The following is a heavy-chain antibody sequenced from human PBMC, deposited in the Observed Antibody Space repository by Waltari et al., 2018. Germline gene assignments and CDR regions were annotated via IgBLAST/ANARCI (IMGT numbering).Heavy chain of an antibody. CDR1: GYTFTGYY. Sequence: QVQLVQSGAEVKKPGASVKVSCKASGYTFTGYYMHWVRQAPGQGLEWMGWINPNSGGTNYAKKFQGRVTMTRDTSISTAYMELSRLRSDDTAVYYCASQGATTDFDYWGQGTLVTVSS. D-gene: IGHD1-26*01. CDR3: ASQGATTDFDY. J-gene: IGHJ4*02. V-gene: IGHV1-2*02. CDR2: INPNSGGT.